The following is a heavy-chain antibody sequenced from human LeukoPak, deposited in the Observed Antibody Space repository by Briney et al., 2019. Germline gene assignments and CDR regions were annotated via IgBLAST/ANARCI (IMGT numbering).Heavy chain of an antibody. CDR3: ARTIEMATISYFDY. D-gene: IGHD5-24*01. V-gene: IGHV3-23*01. CDR2: ISGSGGST. J-gene: IGHJ4*02. Sequence: GGSLRLSCAASGFTFSSYAMSWVRQAPGKGLEWVSAISGSGGSTYYADSVKGRFTISRDNAKNSLYLQMNSLRAGDTAVYYCARTIEMATISYFDYWGQGTLVTVSS. CDR1: GFTFSSYA.